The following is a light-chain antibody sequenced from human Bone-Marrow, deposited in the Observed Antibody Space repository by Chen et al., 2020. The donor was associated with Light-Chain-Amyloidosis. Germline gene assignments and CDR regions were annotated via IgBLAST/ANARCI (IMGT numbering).Light chain of an antibody. Sequence: EVVMTQSQATLSVSPGERATLSCRASQSVGGDVAWYQQKPGQAPRLLIYGASTRATGIPVRFSGSGSRTEFTLTISSQQSEDFAVYYCQQYNNWPLTFGGGTKVEIK. CDR3: QQYNNWPLT. J-gene: IGKJ4*01. CDR1: QSVGGD. CDR2: GAS. V-gene: IGKV3-15*01.